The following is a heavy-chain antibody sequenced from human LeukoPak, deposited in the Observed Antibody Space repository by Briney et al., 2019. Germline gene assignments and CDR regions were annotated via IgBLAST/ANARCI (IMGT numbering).Heavy chain of an antibody. CDR1: GFTFSNFW. CDR2: IKQDGSEI. J-gene: IGHJ4*02. V-gene: IGHV3-7*01. Sequence: PGGSLRLSCAASGFTFSNFWMSWVRQVPGEGLEWVANIKQDGSEIHHVDSVKGRFTISRDNTQNSLYLHMHSLRAEDTAVYYCTRDRQGSGIYSTDYWGRGTLVTVSS. CDR3: TRDRQGSGIYSTDY. D-gene: IGHD3-10*01.